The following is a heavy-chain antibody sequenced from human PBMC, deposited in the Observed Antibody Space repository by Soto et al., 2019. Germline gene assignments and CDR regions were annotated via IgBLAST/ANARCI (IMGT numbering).Heavy chain of an antibody. J-gene: IGHJ4*02. V-gene: IGHV3-23*01. Sequence: GSLRLFGAASGLRFGNYAMKWVRQAPGKGLECVSRISGSGGGTYYADSVKGRFTISRDNSENTLYLHLNSLRVEDTAIYYCARIPHRYDALTGPGDWGQGALVIVSS. D-gene: IGHD3-9*01. CDR1: GLRFGNYA. CDR3: ARIPHRYDALTGPGD. CDR2: ISGSGGGT.